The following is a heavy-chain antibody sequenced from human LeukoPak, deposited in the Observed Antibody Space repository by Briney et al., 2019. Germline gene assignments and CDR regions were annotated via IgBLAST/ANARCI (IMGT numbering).Heavy chain of an antibody. CDR3: ARDPYSSSPFFDY. Sequence: GGSLRLSCAASGFTFSSYAMHWVRQAPGKGLEWVAVISYDGSNKYYADSVKGRFTISRDSSKNTLYLQMNSLRAEDTAVYYCARDPYSSSPFFDYWGQGTLVTVSS. D-gene: IGHD6-6*01. V-gene: IGHV3-30-3*01. CDR2: ISYDGSNK. J-gene: IGHJ4*02. CDR1: GFTFSSYA.